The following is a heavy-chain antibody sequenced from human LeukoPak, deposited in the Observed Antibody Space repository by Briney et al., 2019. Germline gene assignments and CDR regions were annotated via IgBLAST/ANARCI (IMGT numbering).Heavy chain of an antibody. CDR3: ARHKGVYCSSTSCYFSDAFDI. V-gene: IGHV4-59*08. Sequence: SETLSLTCTVSGGSISSYYWSWIRQPPGKGLEWTGYIYYSGSTNYNPSLKSRVTISVDTSKNQFSLKLSSVTAADTAVYYCARHKGVYCSSTSCYFSDAFDIWGQGTMVTVSS. CDR1: GGSISSYY. D-gene: IGHD2-2*01. CDR2: IYYSGST. J-gene: IGHJ3*02.